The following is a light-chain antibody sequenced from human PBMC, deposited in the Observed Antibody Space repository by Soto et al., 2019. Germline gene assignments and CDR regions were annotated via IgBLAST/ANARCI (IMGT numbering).Light chain of an antibody. CDR3: QKYNSAPPT. Sequence: DIQMTQSPSSLSASVGDRVSITCRARQGLGHYFAWFQQKPGNVPKLLIYAAYPWQSGVPSRFSGRGSGTDVTHTSSSLQPEDVATSYGQKYNSAPPTCGQGTKVETK. CDR2: AAY. J-gene: IGKJ1*01. CDR1: QGLGHY. V-gene: IGKV1-27*01.